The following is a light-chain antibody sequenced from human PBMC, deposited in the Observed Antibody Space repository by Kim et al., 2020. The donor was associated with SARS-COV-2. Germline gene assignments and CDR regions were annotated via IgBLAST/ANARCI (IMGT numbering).Light chain of an antibody. Sequence: DIQMTQSPSTLSASVGDRVTITCRASQSISSWLAWYQQKPGKAPKLLIYDASSLESGVPSRFSGSGSGTEFTLTISSLQPDDFATYYYQQYNSYSWTFGQVTKVEIK. CDR2: DAS. J-gene: IGKJ1*01. CDR1: QSISSW. CDR3: QQYNSYSWT. V-gene: IGKV1-5*01.